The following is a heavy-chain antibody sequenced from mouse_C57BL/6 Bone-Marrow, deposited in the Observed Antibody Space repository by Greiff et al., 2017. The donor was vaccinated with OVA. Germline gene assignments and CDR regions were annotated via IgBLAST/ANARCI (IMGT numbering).Heavy chain of an antibody. Sequence: VQLQQSGAELVRPGASVKLSCTASGFNIKDDYMHWVKQRPEQGLEWIGWIDPENGDTEYASKFQGKATITADTSSNTAYLQRSSLTSEDTAVYYCTTGIYGSSSYFDYWGQGTTLTVSS. CDR3: TTGIYGSSSYFDY. V-gene: IGHV14-4*01. CDR1: GFNIKDDY. D-gene: IGHD1-1*01. J-gene: IGHJ2*01. CDR2: IDPENGDT.